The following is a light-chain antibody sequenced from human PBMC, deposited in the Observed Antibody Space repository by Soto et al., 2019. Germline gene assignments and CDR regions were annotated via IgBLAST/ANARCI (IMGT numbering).Light chain of an antibody. J-gene: IGKJ1*01. CDR2: GAS. CDR3: QQYGSSRT. CDR1: ESVSNNY. Sequence: EIVLIQSPGTLSLSPGERATLSCRASESVSNNYLAWYQQKLGQAPRLLIYGASSRATGIPDRFSGSGSGTDFTLTISRLEPEDFAVYYCQQYGSSRTFGQGTKV. V-gene: IGKV3-20*01.